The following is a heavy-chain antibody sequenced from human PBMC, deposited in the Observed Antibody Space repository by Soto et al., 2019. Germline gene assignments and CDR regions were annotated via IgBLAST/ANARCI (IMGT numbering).Heavy chain of an antibody. CDR3: SILRCIILLPPNWFHP. D-gene: IGHD3-3*01. J-gene: IGHJ5*02. CDR1: GFTFSSYG. V-gene: IGHV3-23*01. Sequence: GGSLRLSCAASGFTFSSYGMSWVRQGPGKGLEWVSAISGSGGSTYYADSVKGRFTISRDNSKNTLYLQMNSLRAEDKAVEYCSILRCIILLPPNWFHPSGPGSLLTLSS. CDR2: ISGSGGST.